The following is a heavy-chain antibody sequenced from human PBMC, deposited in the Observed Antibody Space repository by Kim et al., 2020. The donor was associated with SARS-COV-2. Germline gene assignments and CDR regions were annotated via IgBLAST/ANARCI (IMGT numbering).Heavy chain of an antibody. Sequence: GGSLRLSCAASGFTFSSYDMHWVRQATGKGLEWVSAIGTAGDTYYPGSVKGRFTISRENAKNSLYLQMNSLRAGDTAVYYCARAGRLIPSNYNAFDIWGQGTMVTVSS. CDR2: IGTAGDT. D-gene: IGHD4-4*01. CDR3: ARAGRLIPSNYNAFDI. J-gene: IGHJ3*02. V-gene: IGHV3-13*01. CDR1: GFTFSSYD.